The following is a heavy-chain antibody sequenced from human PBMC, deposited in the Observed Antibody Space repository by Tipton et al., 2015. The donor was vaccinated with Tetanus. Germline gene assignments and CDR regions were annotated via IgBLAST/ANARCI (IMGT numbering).Heavy chain of an antibody. CDR3: ARGRGLGPHEYFEH. V-gene: IGHV1-18*01. J-gene: IGHJ5*02. CDR1: GYTFTHYG. D-gene: IGHD3/OR15-3a*01. CDR2: ISPFNENV. Sequence: QVQLVQSGAEVKKPGASVKVPCKASGYTFTHYGVNWVRQAPGQGLEWMGWISPFNENVNHAEKFKGRLTMTTDRSTATVYMDLRSLRSDDTAVYYCARGRGLGPHEYFEHWGQGTLVTVSS.